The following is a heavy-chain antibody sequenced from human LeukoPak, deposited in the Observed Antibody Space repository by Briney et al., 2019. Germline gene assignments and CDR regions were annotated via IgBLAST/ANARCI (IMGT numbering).Heavy chain of an antibody. V-gene: IGHV3-30-3*01. CDR1: GFNFSSYA. D-gene: IGHD3-22*01. CDR2: ISYDGSNK. Sequence: TGGSLRLSCAASGFNFSSYAMHWVRQAPGKGLEWVAVISYDGSNKYYADSVKGRFTISRDNSKHTLYLQMNRLRPEDTAVYYCAREYYYDSSGYLADSQYFQHWGQGTLVTVSS. CDR3: AREYYYDSSGYLADSQYFQH. J-gene: IGHJ1*01.